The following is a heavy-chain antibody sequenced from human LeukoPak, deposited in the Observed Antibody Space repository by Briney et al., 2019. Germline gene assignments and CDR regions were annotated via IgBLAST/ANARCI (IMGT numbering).Heavy chain of an antibody. Sequence: PSETLSLTGAVSGGSISISNWWSWVRQPPGKGLEWIGEIYHSGSTNYNPSLKSRVTISVDKSKNQFSLKLSSVTAADTAVYYCAIGHGSGSSYNWFDPWGQGTLVTVSS. D-gene: IGHD3-10*01. CDR1: GGSISISNW. V-gene: IGHV4-4*02. J-gene: IGHJ5*02. CDR3: AIGHGSGSSYNWFDP. CDR2: IYHSGST.